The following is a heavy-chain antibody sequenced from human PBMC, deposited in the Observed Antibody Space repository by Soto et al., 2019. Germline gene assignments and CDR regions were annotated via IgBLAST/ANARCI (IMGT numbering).Heavy chain of an antibody. CDR2: ISGSGGST. Sequence: GGSLRLSCAASEFTFSSYAMSWVRQAPGKGLEWVSSISGSGGSTYYPESVKGRFTISRDNSKNRLYLQMNSLRAEDTALYYCAKQPAVTTHFDYWGQGTLVTVSS. CDR1: EFTFSSYA. D-gene: IGHD4-17*01. CDR3: AKQPAVTTHFDY. V-gene: IGHV3-23*01. J-gene: IGHJ4*02.